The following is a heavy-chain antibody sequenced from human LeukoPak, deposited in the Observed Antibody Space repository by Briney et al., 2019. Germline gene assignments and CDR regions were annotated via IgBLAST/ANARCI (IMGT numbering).Heavy chain of an antibody. D-gene: IGHD1-26*01. V-gene: IGHV1-18*01. Sequence: ASVKVSCRASGYTFNTYAVTWVRQVPGQGFEWMGWISPYNGDTNYAQKFQGRVTMTTDTLTSTVFMELRSLRSDDTAVYFCARGGLSGIYGIDYWGQGTLVTVSS. J-gene: IGHJ4*02. CDR1: GYTFNTYA. CDR2: ISPYNGDT. CDR3: ARGGLSGIYGIDY.